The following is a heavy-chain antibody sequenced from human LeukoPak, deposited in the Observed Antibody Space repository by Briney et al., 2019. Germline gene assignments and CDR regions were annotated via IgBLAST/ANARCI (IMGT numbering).Heavy chain of an antibody. V-gene: IGHV1-69*06. Sequence: SVKVSCKASGGTLTIYAISWVRQAPGQGLEWMGGIIPIFGAANYAQKFQGRVTITADTSTSTAYMELSSLGSEDTAVYYCARNLRGDGYNYWYFDLWGRGTLVTVSS. CDR3: ARNLRGDGYNYWYFDL. D-gene: IGHD5-24*01. CDR2: IIPIFGAA. CDR1: GGTLTIYA. J-gene: IGHJ2*01.